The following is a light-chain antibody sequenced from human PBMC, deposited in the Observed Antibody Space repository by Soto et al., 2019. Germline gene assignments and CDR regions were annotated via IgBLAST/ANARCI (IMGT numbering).Light chain of an antibody. J-gene: IGLJ3*02. CDR3: CSFAGSSTS. Sequence: QSALTQPASVSGSPGQSITISCTGTSSDVGSYNLVSWYQQHPGKAPKLMIYEGSKRPSGVSNRFSGSKSGNTASLTISGLQAEDEAVYYCCSFAGSSTSFGGGTKLTVL. V-gene: IGLV2-23*01. CDR2: EGS. CDR1: SSDVGSYNL.